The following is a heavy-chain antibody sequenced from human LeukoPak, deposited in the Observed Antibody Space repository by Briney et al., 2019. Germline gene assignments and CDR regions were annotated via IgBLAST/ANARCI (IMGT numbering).Heavy chain of an antibody. CDR3: ARHQVMGRRDSPFDY. Sequence: SQTLSLTCTVSGGSISSGDYYWSWIRQPPGKGLEWIGYIYYSGSTYYNPSLKSRVTISVDTSKNQFSLKLSSVTAADTAVYYCARHQVMGRRDSPFDYWGQGTLVTVSS. J-gene: IGHJ4*02. CDR2: IYYSGST. V-gene: IGHV4-30-4*01. CDR1: GGSISSGDYY. D-gene: IGHD3-16*01.